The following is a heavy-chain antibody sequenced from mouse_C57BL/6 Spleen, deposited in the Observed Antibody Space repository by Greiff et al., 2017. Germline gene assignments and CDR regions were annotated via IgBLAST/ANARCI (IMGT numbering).Heavy chain of an antibody. D-gene: IGHD6-1*01. V-gene: IGHV1-50*01. J-gene: IGHJ4*01. CDR1: GYTFTSYW. Sequence: VQLQQPGAELVKPGASVKLSCAASGYTFTSYWMQWVQQRPGQGLEWIGEIGPSDSYTNYTQNFKGKVTISLDTSTTTAYMQLSSLTSEDSAVYYCARSGSAGYALDYWGQGTSVTVS. CDR3: ARSGSAGYALDY. CDR2: IGPSDSYT.